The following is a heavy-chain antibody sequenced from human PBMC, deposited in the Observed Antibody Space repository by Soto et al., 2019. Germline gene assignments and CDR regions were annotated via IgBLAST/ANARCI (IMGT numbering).Heavy chain of an antibody. Sequence: EVQLLESGGGLVQPGGSLRLSCAASGFTFSSYAMSWVRQAPGKGLEWVSAISGSGGSTYYADSVKGRFTISRDNSKNTLYLQMNSLRAEDTAVYYCAKDLRRGDVFRVYYYGMDVWGQGTTVTVSS. CDR3: AKDLRRGDVFRVYYYGMDV. CDR1: GFTFSSYA. D-gene: IGHD3-10*02. J-gene: IGHJ6*02. V-gene: IGHV3-23*01. CDR2: ISGSGGST.